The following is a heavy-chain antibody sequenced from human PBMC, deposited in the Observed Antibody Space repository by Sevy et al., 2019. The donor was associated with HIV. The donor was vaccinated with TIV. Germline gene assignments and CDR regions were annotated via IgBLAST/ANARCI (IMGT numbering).Heavy chain of an antibody. Sequence: GESLKISCKGSGYSFANNWIGWVRQMPGKGLEWMGIIYPGDSETTYSPSFQGRVTISFDKSITTAYLQWSSLKASDTGMYYCARLPVAAAGLYYFDFWGQGTLVTVSS. D-gene: IGHD6-13*01. CDR3: ARLPVAAAGLYYFDF. CDR1: GYSFANNW. J-gene: IGHJ4*02. V-gene: IGHV5-51*01. CDR2: IYPGDSET.